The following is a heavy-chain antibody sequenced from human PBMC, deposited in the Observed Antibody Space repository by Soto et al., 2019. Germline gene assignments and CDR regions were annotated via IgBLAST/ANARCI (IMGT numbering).Heavy chain of an antibody. V-gene: IGHV3-72*01. CDR1: GFTFSDHY. CDR3: AVDILATGSY. CDR2: TRNKRKSYST. Sequence: EVQVVESGGGLVQPGGSLGLSCAVSGFTFSDHYMDWFRQAPGKGLEWIGRTRNKRKSYSTEYAASVEGRFSISRDDSKNSLYLQMSSLQTEDTAVYYCAVDILATGSYWGQGTLVTVSS. J-gene: IGHJ4*02. D-gene: IGHD5-12*01.